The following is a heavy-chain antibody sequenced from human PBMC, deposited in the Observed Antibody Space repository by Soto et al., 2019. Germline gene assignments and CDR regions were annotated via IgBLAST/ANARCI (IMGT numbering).Heavy chain of an antibody. D-gene: IGHD3-16*01. V-gene: IGHV4-39*01. CDR1: GGSISSSSYY. J-gene: IGHJ4*02. CDR2: IYYSGGT. Sequence: PSETLSLTCTVSGGSISSSSYYWGWIRQPPGKGLEWIGSIYYSGGTYYNPSLKSRVTISVDTSKNQFSLKLSSVTAADTAVYYCARHSPAYIDYWGQGTLVTVSS. CDR3: ARHSPAYIDY.